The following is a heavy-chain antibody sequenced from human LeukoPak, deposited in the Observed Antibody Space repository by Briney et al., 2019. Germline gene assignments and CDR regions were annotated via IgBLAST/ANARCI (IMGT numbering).Heavy chain of an antibody. CDR3: ASRRIGSSPVYY. CDR2: ISSSGSTI. J-gene: IGHJ4*02. Sequence: GGSLRLSCAASGVTFSDYYMSWIRQAPGKGLEWVSYISSSGSTIYYADSVKGRFTISRDNAKNSLYLQMNSLRAEDTAVYYCASRRIGSSPVYYWGQGTLVTVSS. V-gene: IGHV3-11*01. CDR1: GVTFSDYY. D-gene: IGHD6-13*01.